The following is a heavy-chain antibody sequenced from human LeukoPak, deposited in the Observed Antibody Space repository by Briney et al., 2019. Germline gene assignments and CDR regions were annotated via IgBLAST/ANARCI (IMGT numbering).Heavy chain of an antibody. CDR2: IYHSGST. Sequence: SETLSLTCAVSGGSISSSNWWRWVRQPPGKGLEWIGEIYHSGSTNYNPSLKSRVTISVDKSKNQFSLKLSSVTAADTAVYYCASSHIEPSPDYWGQRTLVTVSS. CDR3: ASSHIEPSPDY. J-gene: IGHJ4*02. CDR1: GGSISSSNW. V-gene: IGHV4-4*02.